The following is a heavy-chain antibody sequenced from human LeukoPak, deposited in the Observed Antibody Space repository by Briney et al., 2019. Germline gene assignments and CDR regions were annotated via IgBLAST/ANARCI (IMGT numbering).Heavy chain of an antibody. D-gene: IGHD3-22*01. CDR1: GFTFSSYA. CDR3: AKDLNANEYYYDSSGYWSHVVPAG. CDR2: ISGSGGST. Sequence: PGGSLRLSCAASGFTFSSYAMSWVRQAPGKGLEWVSAISGSGGSTYYADSVKGRFTISRDNSKNTLYLQMNSLRAEDTAVYYCAKDLNANEYYYDSSGYWSHVVPAGWGQGTLVTVSS. J-gene: IGHJ4*02. V-gene: IGHV3-23*01.